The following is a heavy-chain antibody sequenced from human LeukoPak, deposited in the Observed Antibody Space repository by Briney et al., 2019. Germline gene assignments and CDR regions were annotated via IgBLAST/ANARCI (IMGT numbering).Heavy chain of an antibody. CDR1: GFTFSSSW. CDR3: ARDQTHQLLNYYYYGMDV. V-gene: IGHV3-74*01. CDR2: INHDGSTT. D-gene: IGHD2-2*01. Sequence: GGSLRLSCAASGFTFSSSWMHWVRQAPGKGLVWVSRINHDGSTTNYVDSVKGRFTISRDNAKNTLYLQMNSLRAEDTAVYYCARDQTHQLLNYYYYGMDVWGQGTTVTVSS. J-gene: IGHJ6*02.